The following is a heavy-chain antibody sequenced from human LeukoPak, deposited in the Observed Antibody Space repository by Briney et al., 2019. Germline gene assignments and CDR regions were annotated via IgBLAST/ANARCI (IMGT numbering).Heavy chain of an antibody. CDR1: GGTFSSYA. D-gene: IGHD3-9*01. Sequence: SVRVSCKASGGTFSSYAISWVRQAPGQGLEWMGRIIPILGIANYAQKFQGRVTITADKSTSTAYMELSSLRSEDTAVYYCARGDYDILTGQTAYYFDYWGQGTLVTVSS. CDR2: IIPILGIA. V-gene: IGHV1-69*04. CDR3: ARGDYDILTGQTAYYFDY. J-gene: IGHJ4*02.